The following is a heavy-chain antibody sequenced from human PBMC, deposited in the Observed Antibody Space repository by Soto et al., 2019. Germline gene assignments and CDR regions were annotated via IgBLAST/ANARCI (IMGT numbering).Heavy chain of an antibody. V-gene: IGHV1-69*13. Sequence: ASVKVSCKASGGTFSSYAISWVRQAPGQGLEWMGGIIPIFGTANYAQKFQGRVTITGDESTSTAYMELSSLRSEDTAVYYCASHTRIVGATRGPYFDYWGQGTLVTVSS. CDR2: IIPIFGTA. J-gene: IGHJ4*02. CDR1: GGTFSSYA. CDR3: ASHTRIVGATRGPYFDY. D-gene: IGHD1-26*01.